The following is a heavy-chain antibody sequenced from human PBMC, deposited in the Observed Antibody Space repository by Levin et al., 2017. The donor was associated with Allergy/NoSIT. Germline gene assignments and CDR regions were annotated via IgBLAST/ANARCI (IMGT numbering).Heavy chain of an antibody. CDR2: IRPYNGNT. V-gene: IGHV1-18*01. CDR3: ARGATVGDY. Sequence: ASVKVSCKASGYTFTSYSINWVRQAPGQGLEWMGRIRPYNGNTNYAQKFQGRVTVTTDTSTNTAYMELRSLRSDDTAVYYCARGATVGDYWGQGTLVTVSS. J-gene: IGHJ4*02. D-gene: IGHD4-23*01. CDR1: GYTFTSYS.